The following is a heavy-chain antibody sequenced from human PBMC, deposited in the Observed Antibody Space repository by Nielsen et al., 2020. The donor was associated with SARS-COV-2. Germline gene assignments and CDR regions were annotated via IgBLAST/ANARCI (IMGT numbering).Heavy chain of an antibody. CDR3: AREREGGVFDY. J-gene: IGHJ4*02. V-gene: IGHV1-18*01. Sequence: ASVKVSCKASGYTFTSYGISWVRQAPGQGLEWMGWISAYNGDTNYAQKLQGRVTMTTDTSASTAYMELRSLRSDDTAVYYCAREREGGVFDYWGQGTLVTVSS. CDR2: ISAYNGDT. CDR1: GYTFTSYG.